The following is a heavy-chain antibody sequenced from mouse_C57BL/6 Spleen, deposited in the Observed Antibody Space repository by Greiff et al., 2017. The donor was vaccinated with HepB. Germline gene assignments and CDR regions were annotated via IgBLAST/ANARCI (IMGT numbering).Heavy chain of an antibody. Sequence: EVMLVESGGGLVQPGGSLKLSCAASGFTFSDYYMYWVRQTPEKRLEWVAYISNGGGSTYYPDTVKGRFTISRDNAKNTLYLQMSRLKSEDTAMYYCARHDDYGGYFDVWGTGTTVTVSS. CDR3: ARHDDYGGYFDV. CDR2: ISNGGGST. D-gene: IGHD2-4*01. CDR1: GFTFSDYY. J-gene: IGHJ1*03. V-gene: IGHV5-12*01.